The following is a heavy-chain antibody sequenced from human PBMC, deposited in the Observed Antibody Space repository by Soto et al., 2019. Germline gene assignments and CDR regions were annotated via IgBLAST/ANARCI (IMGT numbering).Heavy chain of an antibody. J-gene: IGHJ1*01. CDR3: ARGPRWLQLQYFQH. V-gene: IGHV4-34*01. Sequence: SETLSLTCTVYGGAFSGYHWNWVRQPPGKGLEWIGEINHSGSTDYNPSLRSRVTMSLDTSKNHFSLKLSSVTAADTAVYYCARGPRWLQLQYFQHWGQGTLVTVSS. CDR1: GGAFSGYH. D-gene: IGHD5-12*01. CDR2: INHSGST.